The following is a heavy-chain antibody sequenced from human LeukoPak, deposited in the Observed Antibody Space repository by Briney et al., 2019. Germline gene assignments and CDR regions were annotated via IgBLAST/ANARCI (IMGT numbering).Heavy chain of an antibody. D-gene: IGHD6-13*01. Sequence: ASVKVSCKASGYTFTGYYMHWVRRAPGQGLEWMGWINPNSGGTNYAQKFQGRVTMTRDTSISTAYMELSRLRSDDTAVYYCARDSRGTVSSWYITWYFQHWGQGTLVTVSS. CDR2: INPNSGGT. J-gene: IGHJ1*01. V-gene: IGHV1-2*02. CDR1: GYTFTGYY. CDR3: ARDSRGTVSSWYITWYFQH.